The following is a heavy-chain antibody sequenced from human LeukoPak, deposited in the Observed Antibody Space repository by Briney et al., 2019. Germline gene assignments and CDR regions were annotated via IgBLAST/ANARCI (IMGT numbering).Heavy chain of an antibody. CDR3: ARDRGHSTSYYRFDY. CDR1: GGSISTYY. J-gene: IGHJ4*02. V-gene: IGHV4-59*01. CDR2: IYYSGIT. Sequence: SETLSLTCTVSGGSISTYYWTWIRQPPGKGLEWIGCIYYSGITDYNPSLNSRVTISVDASKNQFSLKLSSVTAADTAVYYCARDRGHSTSYYRFDYWGQGTLVTVSS. D-gene: IGHD6-13*01.